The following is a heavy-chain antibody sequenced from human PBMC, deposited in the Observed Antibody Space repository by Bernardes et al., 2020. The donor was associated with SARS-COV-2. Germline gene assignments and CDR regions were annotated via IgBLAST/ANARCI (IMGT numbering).Heavy chain of an antibody. Sequence: ASVKVSCKGTVYKFTNYCMDRLRPSSRHEPSWMRIIQPTEHRTGNSQKFQGRVTMTRDTSTSTVYMEMSSLRSKDTSVYYCAKDPTGTYSSGWTPAYYYGMDVSGQATTGTVPS. D-gene: IGHD6-19*01. J-gene: IGHJ6*02. V-gene: IGHV1-46*01. CDR1: VYKFTNYC. CDR2: IQPTEHRT. CDR3: AKDPTGTYSSGWTPAYYYGMDV.